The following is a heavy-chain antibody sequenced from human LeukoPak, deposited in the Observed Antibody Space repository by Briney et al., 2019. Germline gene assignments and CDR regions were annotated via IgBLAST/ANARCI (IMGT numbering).Heavy chain of an antibody. CDR3: ARGTANWFDP. D-gene: IGHD3-10*01. CDR2: IYYSGSP. J-gene: IGHJ5*02. CDR1: GGSIKSHY. V-gene: IGHV4-59*11. Sequence: SETLSLTCGVSGGSIKSHYWSWIRQTPAKGLEWIGYIYYSGSPLYNPSLKSRVTISVDTSKNQSSLKLSSVTAADTAVYYCARGTANWFDPWGQGTLVTVSS.